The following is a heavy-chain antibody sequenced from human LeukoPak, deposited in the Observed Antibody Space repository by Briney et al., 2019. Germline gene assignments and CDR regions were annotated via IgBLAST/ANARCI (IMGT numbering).Heavy chain of an antibody. V-gene: IGHV4-30-4*01. CDR2: IYYSGST. CDR3: ARDTAYRNYYDFWSGYYGDNWFDP. D-gene: IGHD3-3*01. CDR1: GGSISSGDYY. J-gene: IGHJ5*02. Sequence: SETLSLTCTVSGGSISSGDYYWSWIRQPPGKGLEWIGYIYYSGSTYYNPSLKSRVTISVDTSKNQFSLKLSSVTAADTAVYYCARDTAYRNYYDFWSGYYGDNWFDPWGQGTLVTVSS.